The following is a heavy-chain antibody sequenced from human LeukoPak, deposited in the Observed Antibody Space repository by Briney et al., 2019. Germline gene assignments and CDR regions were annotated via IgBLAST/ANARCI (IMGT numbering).Heavy chain of an antibody. CDR3: ARTIYDFLSDNWFDP. D-gene: IGHD3-3*01. V-gene: IGHV4-4*09. CDR2: IYTSGST. J-gene: IGHJ5*02. Sequence: SETLSLTCTVSGGSISSYYWSWIRQPPGKGLEWIGYIYTSGSTNYNPSLKSRVTISVDTSKNQFSLRLSSVTAADTAVYYCARTIYDFLSDNWFDPWGQGTLATVSS. CDR1: GGSISSYY.